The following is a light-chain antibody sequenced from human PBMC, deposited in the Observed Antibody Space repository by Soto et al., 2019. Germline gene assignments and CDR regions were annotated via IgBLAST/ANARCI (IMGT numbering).Light chain of an antibody. J-gene: IGKJ2*01. CDR2: VAS. CDR3: QQYGSPLGT. Sequence: DIQMTQSPSSLSASVGDRVTITCRASQSIGRFLNWHQQKPGRAPNVLINVASTLRSGVPSRFSGSGSGTDFNLTINSLEPEDFATYFCQQYGSPLGTFGQGTKVDIK. V-gene: IGKV1-39*01. CDR1: QSIGRF.